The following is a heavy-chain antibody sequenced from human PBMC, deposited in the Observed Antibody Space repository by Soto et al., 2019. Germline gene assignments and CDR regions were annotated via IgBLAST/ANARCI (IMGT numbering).Heavy chain of an antibody. V-gene: IGHV4-39*01. J-gene: IGHJ4*02. CDR1: DDSINSDKYY. Sequence: QLQLQESGPGLVKPSETLSLTCSVSDDSINSDKYYWGWIRQPPGKGLEWIGSIYYRGKAYYNPSLQTRVTISLDKSRRQFSLKLNSVTAADSAVYFCARLEGLATISYYFDFWGPGALVTVSS. CDR3: ARLEGLATISYYFDF. CDR2: IYYRGKA. D-gene: IGHD3-9*01.